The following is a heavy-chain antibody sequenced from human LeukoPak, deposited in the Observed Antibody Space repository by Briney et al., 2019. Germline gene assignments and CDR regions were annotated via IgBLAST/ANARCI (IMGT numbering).Heavy chain of an antibody. J-gene: IGHJ6*02. CDR1: GFTFDDYA. D-gene: IGHD2-2*01. Sequence: QAGGSLRLSCAASGFTFDDYAMHWVRQAPGKGLEWVSGISWNSGSIGYADSVKGRFTISRDSAKNSLYLQMNSLRAEDTALYYCAKDKYGNYYYGMDVWGQGTTVTVSS. CDR2: ISWNSGSI. V-gene: IGHV3-9*01. CDR3: AKDKYGNYYYGMDV.